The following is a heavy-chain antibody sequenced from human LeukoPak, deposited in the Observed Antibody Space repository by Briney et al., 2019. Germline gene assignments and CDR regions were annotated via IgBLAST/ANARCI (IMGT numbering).Heavy chain of an antibody. D-gene: IGHD2-15*01. CDR2: IYYSGST. J-gene: IGHJ2*01. Sequence: PSETLSLTCTVSGGSISSSSYYWGWIRQPPGKGLEWIGSIYYSGSTYYNPSLKSRVTISVDTSKNQFSLKLTSVTAADTAVYYCARTSGDCYGDSCLGWYFDLWGRGTLVTVSS. V-gene: IGHV4-39*07. CDR1: GGSISSSSYY. CDR3: ARTSGDCYGDSCLGWYFDL.